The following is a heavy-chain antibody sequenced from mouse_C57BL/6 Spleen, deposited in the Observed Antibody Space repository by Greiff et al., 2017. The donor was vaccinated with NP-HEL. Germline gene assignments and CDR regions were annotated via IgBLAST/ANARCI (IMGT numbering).Heavy chain of an antibody. J-gene: IGHJ2*01. CDR2: IGPGSGST. D-gene: IGHD1-1*01. CDR1: GYTFTDYY. CDR3: ARSASYYYGSSYGYFDY. Sequence: QVQLPHSGAYLFKPWASVKISCKASGYTFTDYYINWVKQRPGQGLEWIGKIGPGSGSTYYNEKFKGKATLTADKSSSTAYMQLSSLTSEDSAVYFCARSASYYYGSSYGYFDYWGQGTTLTVSS. V-gene: IGHV1-77*01.